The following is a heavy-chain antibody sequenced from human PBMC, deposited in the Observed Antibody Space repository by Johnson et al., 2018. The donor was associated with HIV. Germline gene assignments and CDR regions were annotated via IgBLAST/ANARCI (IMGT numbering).Heavy chain of an antibody. Sequence: EVQVVESGGGVVRPGGSLRLSCAASGFTFDDYGMSWVRQAPGKGLEWVSGINWNGGSTGYADSVKGRFTISRDNAKNSLYLQMNSLRAEDTALYYCARSIFYYDSSGYDGGAFDIWGQGTMVTVSS. CDR3: ARSIFYYDSSGYDGGAFDI. D-gene: IGHD3-22*01. CDR2: INWNGGST. V-gene: IGHV3-20*04. CDR1: GFTFDDYG. J-gene: IGHJ3*02.